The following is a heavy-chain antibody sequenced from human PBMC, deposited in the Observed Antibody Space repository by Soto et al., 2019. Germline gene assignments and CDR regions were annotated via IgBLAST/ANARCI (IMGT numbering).Heavy chain of an antibody. Sequence: ASVKVSCKASGYTFTSYGVSWVRQAPGQGLEWMGWISAYNGNTNYAQKLQGRVTMTTDTSTSTAYMELRSLRSDDTAVYYCARDRITMIVVAPRAFDIWGQGTMVTVSS. CDR3: ARDRITMIVVAPRAFDI. V-gene: IGHV1-18*01. CDR1: GYTFTSYG. J-gene: IGHJ3*02. CDR2: ISAYNGNT. D-gene: IGHD3-22*01.